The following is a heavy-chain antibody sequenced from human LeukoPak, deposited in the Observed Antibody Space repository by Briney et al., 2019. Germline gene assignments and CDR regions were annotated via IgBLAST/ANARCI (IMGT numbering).Heavy chain of an antibody. CDR2: INPNSGGT. J-gene: IGHJ5*02. D-gene: IGHD6-13*01. CDR3: ARDRGIIAAAGTGDWFDP. Sequence: ASVKVSCKASGYTFTGYYMHWVRQAPGQGLEWMGWINPNSGGTNYAQKFQGRVTMTRDTSISTAYMELSRLRSDDTAVYYCARDRGIIAAAGTGDWFDPWGQGTLVTVSS. V-gene: IGHV1-2*02. CDR1: GYTFTGYY.